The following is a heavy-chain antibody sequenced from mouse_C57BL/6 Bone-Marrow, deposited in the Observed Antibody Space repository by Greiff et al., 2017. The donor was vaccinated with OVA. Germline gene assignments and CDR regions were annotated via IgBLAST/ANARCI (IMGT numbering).Heavy chain of an antibody. CDR2: IYWDEDK. CDR1: VFSLSTFGMG. J-gene: IGHJ2*01. CDR3: ARSTPIITTAHY. D-gene: IGHD1-1*01. V-gene: IGHV8-9*01. Sequence: QVTLKVSGPGILQPSQTLSLTCSFSVFSLSTFGMGLSWIRQPSGKGLEWLAHIYWDEDKHYKPSLKSRLTISKDTSNNQVFLKITTVDTADTATYYSARSTPIITTAHYWGQGTTLTVSS.